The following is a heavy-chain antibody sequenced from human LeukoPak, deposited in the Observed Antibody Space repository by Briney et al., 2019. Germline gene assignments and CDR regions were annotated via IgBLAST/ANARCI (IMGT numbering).Heavy chain of an antibody. J-gene: IGHJ4*02. CDR3: ARVGEGFDY. Sequence: SETLSLTCTVSGGSISSYYWSRIRQPPGKGLEWIGYIYYSGSTNYNPSLKSRVTISVDTSKNQFSLKLSSVTAADTAVYYCARVGEGFDYWGQGTLVTVSS. V-gene: IGHV4-59*01. CDR1: GGSISSYY. CDR2: IYYSGST. D-gene: IGHD3-10*01.